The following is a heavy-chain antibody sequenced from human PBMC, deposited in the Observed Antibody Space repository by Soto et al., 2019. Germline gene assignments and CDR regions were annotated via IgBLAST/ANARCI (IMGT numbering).Heavy chain of an antibody. CDR1: GTIFSSYT. J-gene: IGHJ6*02. CDR3: ARGLGGRMDD. CDR2: IIPILGET. V-gene: IGHV1-69*08. Sequence: QVQLVQSGAEVKKPGSSVRVSCKASGTIFSSYTISWVRQAPGQGLEWMGRIIPILGETNSAQKFKGRVKRTADKSTNTAYMELNGLRLEDTALYYCARGLGGRMDDWGQGTTVTVSS. D-gene: IGHD3-16*01.